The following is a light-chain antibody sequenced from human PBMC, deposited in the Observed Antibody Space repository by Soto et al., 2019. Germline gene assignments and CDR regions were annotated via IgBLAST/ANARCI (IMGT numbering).Light chain of an antibody. CDR3: QSYDSSLSGPVV. CDR1: SSNIGAGYD. CDR2: GNS. V-gene: IGLV1-40*01. J-gene: IGLJ2*01. Sequence: QSVLTQPPSVSGAPGQRVTISCTGSSSNIGAGYDVHWYQQLPGTAPKLLIYGNSNRPSGVPDRFSGSKSGTSASLAITGLQAEDEYYCQSYDSSLSGPVVFGGGTKVTVL.